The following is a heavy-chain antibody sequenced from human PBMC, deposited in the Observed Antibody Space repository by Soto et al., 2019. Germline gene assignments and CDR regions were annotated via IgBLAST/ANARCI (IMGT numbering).Heavy chain of an antibody. Sequence: ESGGGVVQPGRSLRLSCAASGFTFSSYGMHWVRQAPGKGLEWVAVIWYDGSNKYYADSVKGRFTISRDNSKNTLYLQMNSLRAEDTAVYYCGRDPRGQQLVFVYYYYGMDVWGQGTTVTVSS. V-gene: IGHV3-33*01. J-gene: IGHJ6*02. D-gene: IGHD6-13*01. CDR3: GRDPRGQQLVFVYYYYGMDV. CDR2: IWYDGSNK. CDR1: GFTFSSYG.